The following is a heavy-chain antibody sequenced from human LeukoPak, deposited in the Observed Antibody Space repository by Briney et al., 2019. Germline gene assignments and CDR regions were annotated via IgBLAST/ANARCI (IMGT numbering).Heavy chain of an antibody. J-gene: IGHJ4*02. CDR3: ARDPSGDSSGYPFDY. Sequence: ASVKVSCKASGYTFTSYGISWVRQAPGQGLEWMGWINPDSGVTNNAQKFQGRVTLTRDTSISTAYMELSRLRSDDTAVYYCARDPSGDSSGYPFDYWSQGTLVTVSS. CDR1: GYTFTSYG. CDR2: INPDSGVT. V-gene: IGHV1-2*02. D-gene: IGHD3-22*01.